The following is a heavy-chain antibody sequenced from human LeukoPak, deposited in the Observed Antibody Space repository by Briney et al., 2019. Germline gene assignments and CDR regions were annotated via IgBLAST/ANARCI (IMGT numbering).Heavy chain of an antibody. D-gene: IGHD3-16*02. Sequence: ASVKVSCNASGYTFTSYGISWVRQAPGQGLEWMGWISAYNGNTNYAQKLQGRVTMTTDTSTSTAYMELRSLRSDDTAVYYCARDTPYDYVWGSYRYGAFDIWGQGTMVTVSS. CDR3: ARDTPYDYVWGSYRYGAFDI. V-gene: IGHV1-18*01. CDR1: GYTFTSYG. CDR2: ISAYNGNT. J-gene: IGHJ3*02.